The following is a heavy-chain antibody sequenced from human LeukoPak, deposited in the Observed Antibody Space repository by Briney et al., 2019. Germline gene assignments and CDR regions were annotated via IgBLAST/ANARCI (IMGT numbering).Heavy chain of an antibody. CDR3: AKVAVGWVAFEY. J-gene: IGHJ4*02. CDR2: ISDSGGGT. Sequence: GGSLRLSCAASGFTFSSYGMSWVRQAPGKGLEWVSAISDSGGGTYYADSVKGRFTISRDNSKNTLSLQVNSLRGDDTAVYYSAKVAVGWVAFEYWGQGTLVTVSS. V-gene: IGHV3-23*01. D-gene: IGHD2-15*01. CDR1: GFTFSSYG.